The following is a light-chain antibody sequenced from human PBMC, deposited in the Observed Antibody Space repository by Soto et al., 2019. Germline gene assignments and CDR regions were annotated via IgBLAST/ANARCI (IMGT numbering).Light chain of an antibody. CDR3: SSFRGGATYV. Sequence: QSDLAQPASVSGSPGQSITISCTGTSSDVGYYNSVSWYQHRPGKAPTLMIFQVSNRPSGISNRFSGSKSANTASLTISGLQAEDEADYYCSSFRGGATYVFGTGTKLTVL. CDR2: QVS. V-gene: IGLV2-14*01. J-gene: IGLJ1*01. CDR1: SSDVGYYNS.